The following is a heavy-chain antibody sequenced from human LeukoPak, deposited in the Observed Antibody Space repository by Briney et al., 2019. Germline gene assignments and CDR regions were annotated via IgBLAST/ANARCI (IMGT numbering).Heavy chain of an antibody. CDR1: GFTFSSYA. Sequence: GESLRLSCAVSGFTFSSYAMGWVRQAPGKGLEWVAGITYNGDDRKYADSVKGRFTISRDNSKSTLDLQMNSLRAEDTALYYCARDGSWGWAQYDHWGEGILVTVSS. D-gene: IGHD5-24*01. V-gene: IGHV3-23*01. J-gene: IGHJ4*02. CDR2: ITYNGDDR. CDR3: ARDGSWGWAQYDH.